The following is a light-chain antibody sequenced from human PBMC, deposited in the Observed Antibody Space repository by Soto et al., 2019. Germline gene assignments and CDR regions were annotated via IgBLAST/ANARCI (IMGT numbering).Light chain of an antibody. V-gene: IGKV2D-29*01. Sequence: DIEMTQTPVSLSVTPGQSASISCKSSQSLLHSDGNTYFYWYLQKPGQPPQLLIYEVSNRFSGVPYRLSGSGSGTDFTLTISRVEAEDVGVYYCMQSLHVPITFGQGTRLEIK. CDR3: MQSLHVPIT. J-gene: IGKJ5*01. CDR2: EVS. CDR1: QSLLHSDGNTY.